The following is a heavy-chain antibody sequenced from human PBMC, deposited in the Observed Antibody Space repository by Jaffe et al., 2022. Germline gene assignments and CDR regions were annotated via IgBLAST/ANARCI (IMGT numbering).Heavy chain of an antibody. Sequence: QLQLQESGPGLVKPSETLSLTCTVSGGSISSSSYYWGWIRQPPGKGLEWIGSIYYSGSTYYNPSLKSRVTISVDTSKNQFSLKLSSVTAADTAVYYCARHAHGPFILTGYFYYYYMDVWGKGTTVTVSS. V-gene: IGHV4-39*01. CDR2: IYYSGST. CDR1: GGSISSSSYY. CDR3: ARHAHGPFILTGYFYYYYMDV. J-gene: IGHJ6*03. D-gene: IGHD3-9*01.